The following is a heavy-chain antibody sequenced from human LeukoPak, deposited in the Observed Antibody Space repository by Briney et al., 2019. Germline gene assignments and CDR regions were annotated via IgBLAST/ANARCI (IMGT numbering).Heavy chain of an antibody. CDR3: ARLYYDSRGYYWFDR. CDR2: IYHSGSS. V-gene: IGHV4-39*01. J-gene: IGHJ5*02. CDR1: GGSIISTSFY. Sequence: SETLSLTCTVSGGSIISTSFYWGWIRQPPGKGLAWLGSIYHSGSSYDDPSLKSRVTISVDRSKNQFSLKLSSVTAADTAVYYCARLYYDSRGYYWFDRWGQGTLVTVSS. D-gene: IGHD3-22*01.